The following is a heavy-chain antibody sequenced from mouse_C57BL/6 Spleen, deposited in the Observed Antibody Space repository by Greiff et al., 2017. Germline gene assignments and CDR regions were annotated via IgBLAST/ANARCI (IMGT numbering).Heavy chain of an antibody. D-gene: IGHD1-1*01. CDR1: GYSFTDYN. J-gene: IGHJ1*03. V-gene: IGHV1-39*01. CDR2: INPNYGTT. CDR3: ASHYYGSSYGYFDV. Sequence: EVQLQQSGPELVKPGASVKISCKASGYSFTDYNMNWVKQSNGKSLEWIGVINPNYGTTSYNQKFKGKATLTVDQSSSTAYMQLNSLTSEDSAVYYCASHYYGSSYGYFDVWGTGTTVTVAS.